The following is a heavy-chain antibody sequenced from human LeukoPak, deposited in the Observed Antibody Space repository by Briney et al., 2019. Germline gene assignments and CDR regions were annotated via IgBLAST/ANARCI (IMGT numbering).Heavy chain of an antibody. CDR1: DFTVSRNY. CDR3: ASRSGGDYPYFDY. J-gene: IGHJ4*02. CDR2: IYSGGST. V-gene: IGHV3-53*01. D-gene: IGHD4-17*01. Sequence: GGSLRLSCAASDFTVSRNYMSWVRQAPGKGLEWVSVIYSGGSTKYADSVKGRFTISRDNSKNTLYLQMNSLRVEDTALYYCASRSGGDYPYFDYWGQGTLVTVSS.